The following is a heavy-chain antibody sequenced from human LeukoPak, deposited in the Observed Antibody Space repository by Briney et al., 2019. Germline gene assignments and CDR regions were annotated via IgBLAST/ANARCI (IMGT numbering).Heavy chain of an antibody. D-gene: IGHD3-10*01. J-gene: IGHJ5*02. V-gene: IGHV3-48*03. Sequence: PGVSLRLSCAASGFTFSSYEMNWVRQAPGKGLEWVSYISSSGSTIYYADSVKGRFTISRDNAKNSLYLQMNSLRAEDTAVYYCARAARGAYFNWFDPWGQGTLVTVSS. CDR2: ISSSGSTI. CDR1: GFTFSSYE. CDR3: ARAARGAYFNWFDP.